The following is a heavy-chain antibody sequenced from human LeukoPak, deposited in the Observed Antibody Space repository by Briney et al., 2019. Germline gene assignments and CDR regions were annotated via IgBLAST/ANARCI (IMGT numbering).Heavy chain of an antibody. CDR3: AREGVATIWGTYYYYMDV. J-gene: IGHJ6*03. D-gene: IGHD5-12*01. CDR2: INWNGGST. CDR1: GFTFDDYG. V-gene: IGHV3-20*04. Sequence: GGSLRLSCAASGFTFDDYGMSWVRQAPGKGLEWGSGINWNGGSTGYADSVKGRFTISRENAKNSLYLQMNSLRAEDTALYYCAREGVATIWGTYYYYMDVWGKGTTVTVSS.